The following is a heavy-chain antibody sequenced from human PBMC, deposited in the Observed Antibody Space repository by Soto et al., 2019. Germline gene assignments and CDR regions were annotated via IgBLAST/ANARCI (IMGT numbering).Heavy chain of an antibody. CDR2: IRGAGDHI. CDR1: GFTFSSYE. J-gene: IGHJ4*02. V-gene: IGHV3-48*03. Sequence: EVQLVESGGGLVQPGGSLRLSCAASGFTFSSYEMNWVRQAPGKGLEWVSYIRGAGDHIQYADSVKGRFTISRDNAKTSLYMQMNSLRAEDTAIYYCATKIFGTTYFGSWGQGTLVTVS. CDR3: ATKIFGTTYFGS. D-gene: IGHD1-7*01.